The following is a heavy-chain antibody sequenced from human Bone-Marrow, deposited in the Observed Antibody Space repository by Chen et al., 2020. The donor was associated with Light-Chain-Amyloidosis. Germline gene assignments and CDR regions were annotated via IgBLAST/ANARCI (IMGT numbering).Heavy chain of an antibody. CDR3: TRTDSNYIFDY. D-gene: IGHD4-4*01. J-gene: IGHJ4*02. CDR1: GYTFINYY. V-gene: IGHV1-46*01. CDR2: INPNDGNT. Sequence: QVNLVQSGAEAKKPGASMKLSCKASGYTFINYYIHWVRQAPGQGLEWMGAINPNDGNTTYVQKFQGRVSMTRDTSSDTVYMDVTRLTSDDTAMYFCTRTDSNYIFDYWGQGTLVTVSA.